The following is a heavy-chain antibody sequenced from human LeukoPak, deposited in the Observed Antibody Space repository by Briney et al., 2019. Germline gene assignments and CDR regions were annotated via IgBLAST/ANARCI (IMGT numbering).Heavy chain of an antibody. CDR1: GFTFSSYG. V-gene: IGHV3-7*01. CDR2: IKQDGSEK. D-gene: IGHD4-17*01. J-gene: IGHJ4*02. CDR3: ARGDYGDYTYYFDY. Sequence: AGGSLRLSCAASGFTFSSYGMHWVSQAPGKGLEWVANIKQDGSEKYYVDSVKGRFTISRDNAKNSLSLQMNSLRAEDTAVYYCARGDYGDYTYYFDYWGQGTLVTVSS.